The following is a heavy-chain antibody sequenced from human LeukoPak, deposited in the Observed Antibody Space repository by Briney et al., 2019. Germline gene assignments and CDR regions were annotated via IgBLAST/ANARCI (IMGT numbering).Heavy chain of an antibody. CDR2: IYASGST. CDR1: GGSISSGYYY. Sequence: PSQTLSLTCSVSGGSISSGYYYWTWIRQPAGKGLEYIGHIYASGSTNYNPSLKSRVTISIDTSKNQFSLKLTSMTAADTAVYYCARDLYDFWSGYDYWGQGTLVTVSS. J-gene: IGHJ4*02. V-gene: IGHV4-61*09. CDR3: ARDLYDFWSGYDY. D-gene: IGHD3-3*01.